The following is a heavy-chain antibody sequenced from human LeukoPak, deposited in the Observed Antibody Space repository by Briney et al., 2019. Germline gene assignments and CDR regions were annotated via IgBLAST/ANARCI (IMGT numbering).Heavy chain of an antibody. CDR2: IHTSGST. Sequence: PSETLSLTCTVSGGSISSYYWSWIRQHAGKGLERIGRIHTSGSTNYNPSLKSRVTMSVDTSKNQFSLKLSSVTAADTAVYYCAGGYYYGSGSYSYMDVWGKGTTVTISS. CDR3: AGGYYYGSGSYSYMDV. J-gene: IGHJ6*03. V-gene: IGHV4-4*07. D-gene: IGHD3-10*01. CDR1: GGSISSYY.